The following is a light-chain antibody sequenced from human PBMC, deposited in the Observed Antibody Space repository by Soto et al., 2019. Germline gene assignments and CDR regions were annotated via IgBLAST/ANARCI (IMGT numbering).Light chain of an antibody. CDR2: EVS. Sequence: QSALTQPPSVSGSPGQSVAISCTGTSSDVGSYNRVSWYQQPPGAAPKLMIYEVSNRPSGVLDRFSGSKSGNTASLTISGLQAEDEADYYCNSYTGSSTYVFGTGTKVTV. CDR1: SSDVGSYNR. V-gene: IGLV2-18*02. CDR3: NSYTGSSTYV. J-gene: IGLJ1*01.